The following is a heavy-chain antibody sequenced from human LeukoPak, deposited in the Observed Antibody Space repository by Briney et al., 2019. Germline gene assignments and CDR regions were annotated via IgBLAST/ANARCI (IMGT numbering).Heavy chain of an antibody. CDR2: IWYDGSNK. D-gene: IGHD3-10*01. CDR3: ARDLNPEHPTEWFEEEDY. V-gene: IGHV3-33*01. CDR1: GFTFRKFG. Sequence: GGSLRLSCATSGFTFRKFGMHCVRQAPGKGLEWVAIIWYDGSNKYYVESVKGRFTISRDDSKRTVYLDMNTLRVEDTAVYYCARDLNPEHPTEWFEEEDYWGQGTLVTVSS. J-gene: IGHJ4*02.